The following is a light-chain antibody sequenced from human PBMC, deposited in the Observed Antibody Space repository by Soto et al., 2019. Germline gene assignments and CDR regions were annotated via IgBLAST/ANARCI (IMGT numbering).Light chain of an antibody. CDR1: QSINSY. CDR3: QQCFSPPWT. J-gene: IGKJ1*01. Sequence: DIQMTQSTSPLSASVGDRVTITCRASQSINSYLNWYQHKPGKAPTLLISGATSLHSGVPSRFSGSGYGTDFTLTISSFQPEDFATYYCQQCFSPPWTFGHGTKVDFK. V-gene: IGKV1-39*01. CDR2: GAT.